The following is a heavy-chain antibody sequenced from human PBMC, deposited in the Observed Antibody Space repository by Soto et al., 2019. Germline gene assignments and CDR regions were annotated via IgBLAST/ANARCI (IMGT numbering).Heavy chain of an antibody. CDR2: IYYTGST. V-gene: IGHV4-59*08. CDR1: GGSISSYY. CDR3: ARSAVLYNWNGFDP. Sequence: ASETLSLTCTVSGGSISSYYWSWIRQPPGKGLEWIGYIYYTGSTNYNPSLKSRVTISLDTSKNQFSLKLSSVTAADTAVYYCARSAVLYNWNGFDPWGRGTLVTVSS. J-gene: IGHJ5*02. D-gene: IGHD1-20*01.